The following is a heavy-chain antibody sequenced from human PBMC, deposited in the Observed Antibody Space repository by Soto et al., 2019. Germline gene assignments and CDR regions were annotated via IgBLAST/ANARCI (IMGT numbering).Heavy chain of an antibody. J-gene: IGHJ3*02. D-gene: IGHD2-21*01. Sequence: QVQLQESGPGLVKPSQTLSLTCTVSGGSISSGGYYWSWIRQHPGKGLEWIGYIYYSGSTYYNPSLKSRVTISVDTSKNQFSLKLSSVTAADTAVYYCARLPNRHCGGDCYRDAFDIWGQGTMVTVSS. V-gene: IGHV4-31*03. CDR3: ARLPNRHCGGDCYRDAFDI. CDR2: IYYSGST. CDR1: GGSISSGGYY.